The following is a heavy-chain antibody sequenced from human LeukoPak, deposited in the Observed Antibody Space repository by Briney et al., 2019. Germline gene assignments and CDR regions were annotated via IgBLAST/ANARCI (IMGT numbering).Heavy chain of an antibody. Sequence: RPSLRLSSAASGFTFCNYGMQSVRQAPGKGLGWVAVISYEVSTSYYADSVKGRFTISRENSKSTLILQMNGLMSEDTAVYYCVKEGFGNYYSAYFDYWGQGTLGTVSS. CDR1: GFTFCNYG. V-gene: IGHV3-30*18. CDR3: VKEGFGNYYSAYFDY. D-gene: IGHD1-26*01. CDR2: ISYEVSTS. J-gene: IGHJ4*02.